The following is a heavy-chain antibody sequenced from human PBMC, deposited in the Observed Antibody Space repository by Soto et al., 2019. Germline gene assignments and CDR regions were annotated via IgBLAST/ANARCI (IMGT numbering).Heavy chain of an antibody. D-gene: IGHD3-3*01. V-gene: IGHV3-73*01. Sequence: PGGSLRLSCAASGFTFSGSAMHWVRQASGKVLEWVGRIRSKANSYATAYAASVKGRFTISRDDSKNTAYLQMNSLKTEDTAVYYCTSGKDYDFWSGYYQDFFDYWGQGTLVTVSS. CDR1: GFTFSGSA. CDR2: IRSKANSYAT. CDR3: TSGKDYDFWSGYYQDFFDY. J-gene: IGHJ4*02.